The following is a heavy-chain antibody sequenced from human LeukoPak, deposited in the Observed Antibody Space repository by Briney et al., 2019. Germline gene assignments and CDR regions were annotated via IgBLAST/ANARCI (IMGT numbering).Heavy chain of an antibody. J-gene: IGHJ4*02. D-gene: IGHD6-13*01. Sequence: GGSLRLSCAASGFTFSSYAMSWVRHAPGKGLERVSAISGSGGSTYYADSVKGRFTISRDNSKNTLYLQMNSLRAEDTAVYYCAKIHRRQLNYFDYWGQGTLVTVSS. V-gene: IGHV3-23*01. CDR2: ISGSGGST. CDR3: AKIHRRQLNYFDY. CDR1: GFTFSSYA.